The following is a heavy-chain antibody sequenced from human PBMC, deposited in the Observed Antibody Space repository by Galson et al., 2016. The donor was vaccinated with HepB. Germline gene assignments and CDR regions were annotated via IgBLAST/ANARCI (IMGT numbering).Heavy chain of an antibody. CDR3: ARHNYVVNQYYHGMDV. Sequence: QSGAEVKKPGDSLKISRKGSGNTFSSYWIAWVRQMPGKGLELMGVIFPGDSDTRYSPSFQGQVTISADKSISTAYLQWSSLEAADTAMYYCARHNYVVNQYYHGMDVWGQGTTVTVSS. D-gene: IGHD3-16*01. J-gene: IGHJ6*02. CDR1: GNTFSSYW. CDR2: IFPGDSDT. V-gene: IGHV5-51*01.